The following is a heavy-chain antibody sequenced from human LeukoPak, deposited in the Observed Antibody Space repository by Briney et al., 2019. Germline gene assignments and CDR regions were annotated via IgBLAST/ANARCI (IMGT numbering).Heavy chain of an antibody. D-gene: IGHD3-22*01. V-gene: IGHV1-69*13. J-gene: IGHJ4*02. CDR3: ARVGNYDSSGDY. Sequence: ASVKVSCKASGGTFSSYAISWVRQAPGQGLEWMGGIIPIFGTANYAQKFQGRVTITADESTSTAYMELSSLRFEDTAVYYCARVGNYDSSGDYWGQGTLVTVSS. CDR2: IIPIFGTA. CDR1: GGTFSSYA.